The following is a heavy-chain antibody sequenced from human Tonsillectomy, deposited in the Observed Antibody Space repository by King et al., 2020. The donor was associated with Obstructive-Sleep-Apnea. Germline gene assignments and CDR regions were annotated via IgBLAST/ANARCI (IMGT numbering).Heavy chain of an antibody. CDR1: GGSMSSYY. CDR3: ARDDYAGADRGWNLDY. D-gene: IGHD4-23*01. J-gene: IGHJ4*02. CDR2: IYSSGST. V-gene: IGHV4-59*12. Sequence: VQLQESGPGLVTPSETLSLTCTVSGGSMSSYYWTWIRQPPGKGLEWIGYIYSSGSTNYNPSLKSRVTISLDTSKNQFSLTLNTVTAADTAVYYCARDDYAGADRGWNLDYWGQGTLVTVSS.